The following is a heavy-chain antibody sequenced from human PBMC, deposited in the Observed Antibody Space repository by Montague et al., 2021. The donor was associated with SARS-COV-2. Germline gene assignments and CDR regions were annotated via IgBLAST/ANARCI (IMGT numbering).Heavy chain of an antibody. J-gene: IGHJ3*02. CDR1: GGSISSYY. CDR3: ARGSGCMGNAFDI. V-gene: IGHV4-59*01. D-gene: IGHD6-19*01. CDR2: IYYSGST. Sequence: SETLPLTCTVSGGSISSYYWSWIRQPPGKGLEWIGYIYYSGSTNYNPSLRSRVTISVDTSKNQFSLKLSSVTAADTAVYYCARGSGCMGNAFDIWGQGTMVTVSS.